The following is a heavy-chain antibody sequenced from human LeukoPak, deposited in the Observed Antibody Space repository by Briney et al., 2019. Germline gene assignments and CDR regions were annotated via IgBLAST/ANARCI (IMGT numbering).Heavy chain of an antibody. V-gene: IGHV3-23*01. CDR2: ISGSGGGT. Sequence: GGSLRLSCTASGFTFSNYALGWVRQAPGKGLEWVSLISGSGGGTYFADSVKGRFTISRDNSKNTLYLQMNSLRAEDTAVYYCARDFSLQLFDYWGQGTLVTVSS. CDR1: GFTFSNYA. D-gene: IGHD5-24*01. CDR3: ARDFSLQLFDY. J-gene: IGHJ4*02.